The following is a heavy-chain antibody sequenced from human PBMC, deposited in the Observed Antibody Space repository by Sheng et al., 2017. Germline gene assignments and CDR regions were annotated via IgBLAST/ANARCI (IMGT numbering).Heavy chain of an antibody. V-gene: IGHV4-34*01. CDR1: GGSFSGYY. CDR3: ARGLTDSSSSERSH. CDR2: INHSGST. D-gene: IGHD6-6*01. J-gene: IGHJ4*02. Sequence: QVQLQQWGAGLLKPSETLSLTCAVYGGSFSGYYWSWIRQPPGKGLEWIGEINHSGSTNYNPSLKSRVTISVDTSKNQFSLKLSSVTAADTAVYYCARGLTDSSSSERSHWGQGTLVTVSS.